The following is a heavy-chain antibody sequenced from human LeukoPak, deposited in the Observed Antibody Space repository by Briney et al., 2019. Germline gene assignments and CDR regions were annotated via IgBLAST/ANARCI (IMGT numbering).Heavy chain of an antibody. CDR3: AHPRGNYYGMDV. Sequence: GGSLRLSCAASGFTFSCYAMSWLRQAPGKGLEWVSAISGSGGSTYYADSVKGRFTISRDNSKNTLYLQMNNLRAEDTAVYYCAHPRGNYYGMDVWGQGTTVTVSS. CDR1: GFTFSCYA. D-gene: IGHD3-10*01. J-gene: IGHJ6*02. CDR2: ISGSGGST. V-gene: IGHV3-23*01.